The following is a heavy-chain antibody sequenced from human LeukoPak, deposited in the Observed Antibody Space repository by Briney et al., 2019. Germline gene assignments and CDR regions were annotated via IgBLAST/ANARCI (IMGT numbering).Heavy chain of an antibody. Sequence: KASETLSLTCTVPGGSISSYYWSWIRQPPGKGLEWIGYIYHSGSTNYNPSLKSRVTISVDTSKNQFSLKLSSVTAADTAAYYCARGHSTHLAFDYWGQGTLVTVSS. D-gene: IGHD5/OR15-5a*01. CDR1: GGSISSYY. CDR3: ARGHSTHLAFDY. V-gene: IGHV4-59*01. J-gene: IGHJ4*02. CDR2: IYHSGST.